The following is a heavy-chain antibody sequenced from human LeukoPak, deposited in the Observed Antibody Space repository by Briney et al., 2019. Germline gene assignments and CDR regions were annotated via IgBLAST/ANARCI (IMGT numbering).Heavy chain of an antibody. V-gene: IGHV4-59*01. CDR1: GGSINSFY. CDR3: ARAFSRYYGMDV. J-gene: IGHJ6*02. CDR2: IYYSGST. Sequence: SETLSLTCTVSGGSINSFYWSWIRQPPGKGLEWIGYIYYSGSTDSNPSLKSRVTISVDTSKNQFSLKLSSVTAADTAVYYCARAFSRYYGMDVWGQGTTVTVSS. D-gene: IGHD3-3*02.